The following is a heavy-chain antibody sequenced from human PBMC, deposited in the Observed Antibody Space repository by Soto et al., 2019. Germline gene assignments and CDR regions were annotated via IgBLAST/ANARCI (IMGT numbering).Heavy chain of an antibody. Sequence: PGGSLRLSCAASGFTFSSYGMHWVRQAPGKGLEWVAVISYDGSNKYYADSVKGRFTISRDNSKNTLYLQMNSLRAEDTAVYYYAKDRPSGSRPYYYGMDVWGQGTTVTVSS. CDR3: AKDRPSGSRPYYYGMDV. CDR2: ISYDGSNK. J-gene: IGHJ6*02. D-gene: IGHD1-26*01. CDR1: GFTFSSYG. V-gene: IGHV3-30*18.